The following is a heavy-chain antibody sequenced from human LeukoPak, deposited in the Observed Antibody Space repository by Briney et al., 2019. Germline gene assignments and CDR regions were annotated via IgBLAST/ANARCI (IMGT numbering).Heavy chain of an antibody. Sequence: GRSLRLFCATSGFTFSIYGMHWVRQAPGKGLEWLAVIAYDGSYEYYAHSVKGRFSISRDDSKKTVYLQMNSLRPEDTALYYCAKDSILDHWGQGTLVTVSS. V-gene: IGHV3-30*18. J-gene: IGHJ4*02. CDR3: AKDSILDH. CDR2: IAYDGSYE. CDR1: GFTFSIYG.